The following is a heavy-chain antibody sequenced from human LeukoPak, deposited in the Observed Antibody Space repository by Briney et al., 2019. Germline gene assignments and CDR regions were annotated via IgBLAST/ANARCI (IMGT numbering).Heavy chain of an antibody. CDR2: IRNKAYGGKT. J-gene: IGHJ6*02. CDR3: TRGPILLWIHNGMDV. V-gene: IGHV3-49*04. D-gene: IGHD2/OR15-2a*01. Sequence: GGSLRLSCVASGFIFGDHAMSWVRQAPGKGLEWVGFIRNKAYGGKTEYAASVEGRVTISRVQSRGIAYLQMNSLKTDDTAFYYCTRGPILLWIHNGMDVWGQGTTVTVSS. CDR1: GFIFGDHA.